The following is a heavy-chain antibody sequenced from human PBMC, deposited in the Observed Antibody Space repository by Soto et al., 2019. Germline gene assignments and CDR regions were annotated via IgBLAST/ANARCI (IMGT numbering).Heavy chain of an antibody. V-gene: IGHV3-30-3*01. CDR2: ISYDGSNK. D-gene: IGHD2-15*01. CDR1: GFTFSSYA. CDR3: ASYCSGGSCYSF. J-gene: IGHJ4*02. Sequence: QVQLVESGGGVVQPGRSLRLSCAASGFTFSSYAMHWVRQAPGKGLEWVAVISYDGSNKYYADSVKGRFTISRDNSKNTLYLQMNSLRAEDTAVYYCASYCSGGSCYSFWGQGTLGTVSS.